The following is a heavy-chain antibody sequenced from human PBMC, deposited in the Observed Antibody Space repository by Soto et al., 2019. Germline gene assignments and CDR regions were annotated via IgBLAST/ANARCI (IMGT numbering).Heavy chain of an antibody. J-gene: IGHJ4*02. D-gene: IGHD2-2*01. CDR1: VFTFSSYA. CDR3: AKDVVTPWY. CDR2: ISGSGGST. V-gene: IGHV3-23*01. Sequence: GGSLRLSCSASVFTFSSYAMSWFRQAPGKGLEWVSAISGSGGSTYYADSVKGRFTISRDNSKNTLYLQMNSLRAEGTAVYYCAKDVVTPWYWGQGTLVTVSS.